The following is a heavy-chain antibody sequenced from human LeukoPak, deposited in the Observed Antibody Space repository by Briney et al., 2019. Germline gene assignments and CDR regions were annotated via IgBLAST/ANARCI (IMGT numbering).Heavy chain of an antibody. J-gene: IGHJ4*02. V-gene: IGHV3-66*01. Sequence: GGSLRLSCAAPGFTFSSNYMGWVRQAPGKGLEWVSVIYSGGSTYYADSVKGRFTISRDNSKNTLYLQMNSLRAEDTAVYYCASPPAPLYDSSGYRAMDYWGQGTLVTVSS. CDR1: GFTFSSNY. CDR2: IYSGGST. D-gene: IGHD3-22*01. CDR3: ASPPAPLYDSSGYRAMDY.